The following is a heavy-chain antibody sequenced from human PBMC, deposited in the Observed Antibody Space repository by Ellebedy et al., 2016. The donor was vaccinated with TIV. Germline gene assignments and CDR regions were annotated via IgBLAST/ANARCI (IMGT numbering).Heavy chain of an antibody. CDR3: ARESDLGSIGAGFDY. V-gene: IGHV3-33*08. Sequence: GESLKISCAASGFTFSSYSLNWVRQAPGKGLEWVAVIWRDGSREIYADSVKGRFTISRDNSKNTVFLQMNSLRAEDTAVYYCARESDLGSIGAGFDYWGQGDLVTVSS. J-gene: IGHJ4*02. CDR1: GFTFSSYS. D-gene: IGHD3-3*01. CDR2: IWRDGSRE.